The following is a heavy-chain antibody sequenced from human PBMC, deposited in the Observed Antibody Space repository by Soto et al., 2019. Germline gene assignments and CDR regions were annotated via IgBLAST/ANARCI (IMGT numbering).Heavy chain of an antibody. D-gene: IGHD3-10*01. V-gene: IGHV4-59*01. J-gene: IGHJ4*02. Sequence: SETVSLTCNVSGGSIRSYYWNWIRQPPGKTLEWIGDVYYSGSANYNPSLKSRVTISVDMSRNQFSLKLNSVTAADTAVYYCARGSMVRGPTPFDYWGQGTLVTVSS. CDR3: ARGSMVRGPTPFDY. CDR1: GGSIRSYY. CDR2: VYYSGSA.